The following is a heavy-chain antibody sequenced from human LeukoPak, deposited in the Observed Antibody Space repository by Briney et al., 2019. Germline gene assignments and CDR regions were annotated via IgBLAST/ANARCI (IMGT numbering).Heavy chain of an antibody. V-gene: IGHV3-74*01. D-gene: IGHD3-22*01. J-gene: IGHJ4*02. CDR2: INRDGSST. CDR3: ARGFRDY. Sequence: GGSLRLSCAVSGFTFSDYWMHWIRQAPGKGLVWVSRINRDGSSTSYADSVQGRSTVSRDNAKNTLCLQMNSLRVEDTAIYYCARGFRDYWGRGTLVTVSS. CDR1: GFTFSDYW.